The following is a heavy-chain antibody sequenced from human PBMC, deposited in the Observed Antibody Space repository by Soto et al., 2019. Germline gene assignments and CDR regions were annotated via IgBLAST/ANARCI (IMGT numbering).Heavy chain of an antibody. J-gene: IGHJ5*02. D-gene: IGHD2-8*01. V-gene: IGHV1-46*01. CDR3: ARDGGWGCTNGVCYPYNWFDP. CDR1: GYTFTSYY. Sequence: ASVKVSCKASGYTFTSYYMHWVRQAPGQGLEWMGIINPSGGSTSYAQKFQGRVTMTRDTSTSTVYMELSSLRSEDMAVYYCARDGGWGCTNGVCYPYNWFDPWGQGTLVTVSS. CDR2: INPSGGST.